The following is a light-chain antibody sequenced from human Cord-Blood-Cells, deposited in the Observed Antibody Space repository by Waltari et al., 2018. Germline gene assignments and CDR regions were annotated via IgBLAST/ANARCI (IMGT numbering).Light chain of an antibody. CDR2: AAS. CDR3: QQSYSTPWT. J-gene: IGKJ1*01. Sequence: DIQMTQSPSSLSASVGDRVTITCRASQSISSYLNCYQQKPGKAPKLLIYAASSLQSGVPSRFSGSGSGTDVTLTISSLQPEDFATYYSQQSYSTPWTFGQGTKVEIK. V-gene: IGKV1-39*01. CDR1: QSISSY.